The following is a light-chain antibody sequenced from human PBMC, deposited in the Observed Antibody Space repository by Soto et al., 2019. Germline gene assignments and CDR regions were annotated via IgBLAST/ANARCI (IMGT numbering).Light chain of an antibody. CDR1: QDINSW. CDR3: QQTNSFPLT. Sequence: DIQMTQSPSSVSASVGDRVTITCRASQDINSWLAWYQQKPGRAPNLLIYGASDLQSGVPSRFSGRGPGTDFTLTISSLQPEDFATYYCQQTNSFPLTFGGGTKVGIK. J-gene: IGKJ4*01. V-gene: IGKV1-12*01. CDR2: GAS.